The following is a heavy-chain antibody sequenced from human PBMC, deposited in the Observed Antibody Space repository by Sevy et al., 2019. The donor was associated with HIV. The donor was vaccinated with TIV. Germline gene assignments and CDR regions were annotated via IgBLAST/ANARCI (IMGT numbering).Heavy chain of an antibody. CDR2: ISYDGSNK. CDR1: GFTFSSYA. J-gene: IGHJ2*01. D-gene: IGHD6-13*01. CDR3: ARPFSSSWYWYFDL. Sequence: GGSLRLSCAASGFTFSSYAMHWVRQAPGKGLEWVAVISYDGSNKYYAYSVKGRFTISRDNSKNTLYLQMNSLRAEDTAVYYCARPFSSSWYWYFDLWGRGTLVTVSS. V-gene: IGHV3-30-3*01.